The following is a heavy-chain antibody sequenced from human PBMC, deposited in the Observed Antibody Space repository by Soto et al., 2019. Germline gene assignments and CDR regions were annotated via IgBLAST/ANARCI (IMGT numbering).Heavy chain of an antibody. J-gene: IGHJ4*02. Sequence: GGSLRLSCAASGFTFSSYGMHWVRQAPGKGLEWVAVISYDGSNKYYADSVKGRFTISRDNSKNTLYLQMNSLRAEDTAVYYCAKDYYDSSGPIPSYFDYWGQGTLV. D-gene: IGHD3-22*01. CDR1: GFTFSSYG. CDR3: AKDYYDSSGPIPSYFDY. CDR2: ISYDGSNK. V-gene: IGHV3-30*18.